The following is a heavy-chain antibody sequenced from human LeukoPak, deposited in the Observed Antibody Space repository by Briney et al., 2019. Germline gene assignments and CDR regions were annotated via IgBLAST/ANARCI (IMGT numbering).Heavy chain of an antibody. J-gene: IGHJ4*02. CDR3: ARYYGSGSYFDY. CDR2: IIPIFGTA. D-gene: IGHD3-10*01. CDR1: GGTFSSYA. Sequence: GSSVKVSCKASGGTFSSYAISWVRQAPGQGLEWMGGIIPIFGTANYAQKFQGGVTITADESTSTAYMELSSLRSEDTAMYYCARYYGSGSYFDYWGQGTLVTVSS. V-gene: IGHV1-69*01.